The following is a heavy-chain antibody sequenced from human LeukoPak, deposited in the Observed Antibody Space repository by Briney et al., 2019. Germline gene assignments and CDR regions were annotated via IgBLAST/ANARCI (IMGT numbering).Heavy chain of an antibody. J-gene: IGHJ4*02. CDR3: ARYCTSTTCILRGFDY. CDR1: GYSFTIGHY. Sequence: SETLSLTCSVSGYSFTIGHYWGWIRQPPGKGLEWIANIYHTGSPHYNPSLKSRVTISVDTSKNQFSLKLSSVTAADTAVYYCARYCTSTTCILRGFDYWGQGPLVTVSS. D-gene: IGHD2-2*01. V-gene: IGHV4-38-2*01. CDR2: IYHTGSP.